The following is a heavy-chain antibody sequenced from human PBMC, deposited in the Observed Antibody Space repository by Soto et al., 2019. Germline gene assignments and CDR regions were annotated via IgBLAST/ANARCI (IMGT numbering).Heavy chain of an antibody. Sequence: QVQLQESGPRLVKPSETLSLTCTVSGGSISHFYWSWIRQSPGKGLEWLGYIYDSGSTSYNPSLKSRVTVSMDTCKTLFSLSLSSVIAADTAVYFCAASYYAILTRHFAFDIWGRGTMVTVSS. CDR1: GGSISHFY. CDR2: IYDSGST. CDR3: AASYYAILTRHFAFDI. V-gene: IGHV4-59*01. J-gene: IGHJ3*02. D-gene: IGHD3-9*01.